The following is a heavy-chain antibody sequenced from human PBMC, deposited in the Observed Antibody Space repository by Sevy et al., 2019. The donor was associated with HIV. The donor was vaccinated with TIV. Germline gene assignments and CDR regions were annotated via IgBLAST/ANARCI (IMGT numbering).Heavy chain of an antibody. J-gene: IGHJ4*02. V-gene: IGHV3-48*01. CDR3: ARDDHWAFDY. Sequence: GGSLRLSCAASGFTFTEFVMSWVRQAPGKGLEWVSYISSSSGTIRYADSVKGRLTISRDNAKNSLFLQMNSLRAEDTAVYYCARDDHWAFDYWGQGALVTVSS. CDR2: ISSSSGTI. CDR1: GFTFTEFV. D-gene: IGHD7-27*01.